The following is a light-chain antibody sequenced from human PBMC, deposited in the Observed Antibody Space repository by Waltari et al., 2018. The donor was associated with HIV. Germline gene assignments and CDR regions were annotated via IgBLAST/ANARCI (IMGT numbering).Light chain of an antibody. CDR1: GGSIASNF. CDR2: EHN. V-gene: IGLV6-57*04. J-gene: IGLJ3*02. CDR3: QSFETGTWV. Sequence: NFMLTQPHSVSESPGKTVTISCTRSGGSIASNFVQWYQQRPRSAPTTVIYEHNERPRGVPDRFSGSIDSSSNSASLTISGLKTEDEADYYCQSFETGTWVFGGGTKLTVL.